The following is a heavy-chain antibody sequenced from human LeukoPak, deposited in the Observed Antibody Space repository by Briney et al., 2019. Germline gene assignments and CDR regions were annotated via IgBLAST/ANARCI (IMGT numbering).Heavy chain of an antibody. CDR2: IYSAGDT. CDR3: ARSGCSVCYLGVWYYFDY. V-gene: IGHV3-66*01. J-gene: IGHJ4*02. Sequence: PGGSLRLSCAASGISVSSNYMSWVRQAPGKGLEWVSVIYSAGDTYYADSVKGRFTISRDKSRNTLYLQMNSLRAEDTAVYYCARSGCSVCYLGVWYYFDYWGQGTLATVSS. CDR1: GISVSSNY. D-gene: IGHD6-19*01.